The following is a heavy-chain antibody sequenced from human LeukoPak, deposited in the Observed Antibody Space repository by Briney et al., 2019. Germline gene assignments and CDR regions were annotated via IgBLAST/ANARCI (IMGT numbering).Heavy chain of an antibody. CDR3: ARDMTN. CDR1: GGSFSGYY. J-gene: IGHJ4*02. CDR2: ITHSGST. D-gene: IGHD4-11*01. Sequence: KPSETLSLTCGVYGGSFSGYYWSWIRQPPGKGLEWIGEITHSGSTNYNPSLESRVTISVDTSKNQFSLRLSSVTAADTAVYYCARDMTNWGQGTLVTVSS. V-gene: IGHV4-34*01.